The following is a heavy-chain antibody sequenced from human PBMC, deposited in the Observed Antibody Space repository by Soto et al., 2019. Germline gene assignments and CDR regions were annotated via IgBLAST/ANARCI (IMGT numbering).Heavy chain of an antibody. J-gene: IGHJ4*02. CDR3: ARYRREAVAGYTLDN. Sequence: SQTLSLTWTVSGGSISSSSYCWGWIRQPPGKGLEWIGSIYYSGSTNYNPSLKSRVTISEETSKSQFSLKVNSMTAADTAVYYCARYRREAVAGYTLDNWGQGILVTVSS. V-gene: IGHV4-39*07. CDR1: GGSISSSSYC. D-gene: IGHD6-13*01. CDR2: IYYSGST.